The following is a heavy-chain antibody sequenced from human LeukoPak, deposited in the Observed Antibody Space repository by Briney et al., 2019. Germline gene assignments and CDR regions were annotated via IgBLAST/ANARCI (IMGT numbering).Heavy chain of an antibody. Sequence: GGSLRLSCAASGFTLHSYTMNWVRQAPGKGLEWLSSISNSGSSTYTNYEDSVKGRFTISRDKATNSLFLQMDSLRAEDTAVYYCARDIKFGQLDYYYYGMDVWGQGTAVTVSS. J-gene: IGHJ6*02. CDR3: ARDIKFGQLDYYYYGMDV. D-gene: IGHD3-10*01. CDR2: ISNSGSSTYT. CDR1: GFTLHSYT. V-gene: IGHV3-21*01.